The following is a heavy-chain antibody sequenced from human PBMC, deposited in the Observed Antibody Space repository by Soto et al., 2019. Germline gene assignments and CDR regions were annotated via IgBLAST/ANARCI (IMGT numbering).Heavy chain of an antibody. V-gene: IGHV1-46*01. CDR2: INPSGGST. D-gene: IGHD3-9*01. CDR3: ARDLQRVLRYFDWLSPYGMDV. CDR1: GYTFTSYY. Sequence: ASVKVSCKASGYTFTSYYMHWVRQAPGQGLEWMGIINPSGGSTSYAQKFQDRVTMTRDTSTSTVYMELSSLRSEDTAVYYCARDLQRVLRYFDWLSPYGMDVWGQGTTVTVSS. J-gene: IGHJ6*02.